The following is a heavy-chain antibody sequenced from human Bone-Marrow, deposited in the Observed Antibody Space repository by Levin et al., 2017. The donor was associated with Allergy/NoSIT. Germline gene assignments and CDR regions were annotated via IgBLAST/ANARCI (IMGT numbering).Heavy chain of an antibody. CDR2: IYYSGST. CDR1: GGSISSGGYY. CDR3: ARVGITMVRGVETNWFDP. J-gene: IGHJ5*02. D-gene: IGHD3-10*01. Sequence: SETLSLTCTVSGGSISSGGYYWSWIRQHPGKGLEWIGYIYYSGSTYYNPSLKSRVTISVDTSKNQFSLKLSSVTAADTAVYYCARVGITMVRGVETNWFDPWGQGTLVTVSS. V-gene: IGHV4-31*03.